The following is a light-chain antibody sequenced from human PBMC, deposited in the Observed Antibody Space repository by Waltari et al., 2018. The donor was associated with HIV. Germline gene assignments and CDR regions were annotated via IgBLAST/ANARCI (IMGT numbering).Light chain of an antibody. V-gene: IGLV1-47*01. CDR1: RPNIGSNY. CDR3: ATWDDSLSGRV. CDR2: RNK. J-gene: IGLJ3*02. Sequence: QSVLTQPPSASGAPGQKFTISCSGSRPNIGSNYVYWYQQLPGAAPKLLIYRNKQRPAGVPARFSGCKSGTSASRAVSGLRSEDEGHYYCATWDDSLSGRVFGGGTKLTVL.